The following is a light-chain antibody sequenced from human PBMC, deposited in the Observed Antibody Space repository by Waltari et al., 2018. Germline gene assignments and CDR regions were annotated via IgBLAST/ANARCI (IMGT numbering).Light chain of an antibody. V-gene: IGKV1-39*01. J-gene: IGKJ2*01. CDR1: QDINIS. Sequence: DIQMTQSPSSLSASVGDRVTISCHSSQDINISLNWYQHKTGEAPKLLIYGASTLHSGVPSMFAGSGSGTKFTLTINGLQPEDFASYFCQQSHTSPVTFVQGTTLE. CDR3: QQSHTSPVT. CDR2: GAS.